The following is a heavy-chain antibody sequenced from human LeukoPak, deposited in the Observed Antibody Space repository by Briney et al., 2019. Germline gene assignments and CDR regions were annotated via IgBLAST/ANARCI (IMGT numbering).Heavy chain of an antibody. CDR2: ISSSGSTI. CDR1: GFTFSSYE. CDR3: ARSDDSSGYSFDY. V-gene: IGHV3-48*03. D-gene: IGHD3-22*01. Sequence: PGGSLRLSCAASGFTFSSYEMNWVRQAPGKGLEWVSYISSSGSTIYYADSVKGRFTISRDNAKNSLYLQMNSLRAEDTAVYYCARSDDSSGYSFDYWGQGTLVTVSS. J-gene: IGHJ4*02.